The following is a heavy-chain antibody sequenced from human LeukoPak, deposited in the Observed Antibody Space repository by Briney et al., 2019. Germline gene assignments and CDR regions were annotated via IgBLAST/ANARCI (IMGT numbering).Heavy chain of an antibody. CDR1: GYSISSGYY. CDR2: IYHSGST. J-gene: IGHJ6*03. D-gene: IGHD3-10*01. Sequence: SETLSLTCTVSGYSISSGYYWGWIRQPPGKGLEWIGSIYHSGSTYYNPSLKSRVTISVDTPKNQFSLKLSSVTAADTAVYYCARGGYYYGSGSYAGHYMDVWGKGTTVTVSS. CDR3: ARGGYYYGSGSYAGHYMDV. V-gene: IGHV4-38-2*02.